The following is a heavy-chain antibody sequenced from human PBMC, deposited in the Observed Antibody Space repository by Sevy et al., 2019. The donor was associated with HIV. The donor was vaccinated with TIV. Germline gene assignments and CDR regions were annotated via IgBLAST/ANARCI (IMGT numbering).Heavy chain of an antibody. Sequence: GGFLRLSCAVSGFTFSSYSMNWVRQAPGKGLEWISSISSSSNYIYYADSLRGRFTISRDNAKNSLYLQMNSLRAEDTAVYTYAREVQPFYSAKYPLHSWGQGTLVTVSS. D-gene: IGHD3-3*02. CDR3: AREVQPFYSAKYPLHS. V-gene: IGHV3-21*01. J-gene: IGHJ4*02. CDR2: ISSSSNYI. CDR1: GFTFSSYS.